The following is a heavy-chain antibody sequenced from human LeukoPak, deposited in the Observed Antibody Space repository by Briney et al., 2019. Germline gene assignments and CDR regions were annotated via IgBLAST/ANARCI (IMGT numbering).Heavy chain of an antibody. Sequence: GGSLRLSCAASGFTFNIYGMHWVRQAPGKGLEWVAVISYDGNNEYYADSVKGRFTISRDNSKNRLYLQMNSLRAEDTAVYYCAKDSILDFWGQGALVTVSS. D-gene: IGHD6-6*01. CDR2: ISYDGNNE. CDR1: GFTFNIYG. J-gene: IGHJ4*02. CDR3: AKDSILDF. V-gene: IGHV3-30*18.